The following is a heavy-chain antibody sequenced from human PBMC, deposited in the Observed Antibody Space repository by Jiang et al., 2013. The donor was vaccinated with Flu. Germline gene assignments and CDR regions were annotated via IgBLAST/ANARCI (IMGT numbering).Heavy chain of an antibody. V-gene: IGHV4-59*01. J-gene: IGHJ3*02. CDR3: ARVIGSSWYLGAFDI. Sequence: GLVKPSETLSLTCTVSGGSISSYYWSWIRQPPGKGLEWIGYIYYSGSTNYNPSLKSRVTISVDTSKNQFSLKLSSVTAADTAVYYCARVIGSSWYLGAFDIWGQGTMVTVSS. D-gene: IGHD6-13*01. CDR1: GGSISSYY. CDR2: IYYSGST.